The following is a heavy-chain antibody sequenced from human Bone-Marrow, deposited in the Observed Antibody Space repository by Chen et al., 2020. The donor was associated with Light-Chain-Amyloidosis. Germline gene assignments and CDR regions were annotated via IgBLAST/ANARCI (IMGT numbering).Heavy chain of an antibody. J-gene: IGHJ4*02. Sequence: DVQLVESGGDLVRPGGSLRLSCVVSGFTFRNYGMNWVRQAPGRGLEGVSHINSDSNNIGYLDSVKGRFTISRDDSRNSLHLQMNSLRAEDTGIYFCARDRDGTEDFDFWGQGTQVTVSS. CDR2: INSDSNNI. CDR3: ARDRDGTEDFDF. V-gene: IGHV3-48*01. CDR1: GFTFRNYG. D-gene: IGHD3-10*01.